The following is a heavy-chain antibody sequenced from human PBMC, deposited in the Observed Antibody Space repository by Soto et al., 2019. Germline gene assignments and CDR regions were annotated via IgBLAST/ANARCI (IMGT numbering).Heavy chain of an antibody. J-gene: IGHJ4*02. CDR2: IFSDGRT. Sequence: EVQLVESGGGLVQPGGSLRLSCAASGFTVSSNYMSWVRQAPGKGLEWVSVIFSDGRTYYADSVKGRFTVSRDNSKNTLYLQMNSLRAEDTAVYYCARRVGSSWPEHYCDYWGQGTLVTVSS. CDR3: ARRVGSSWPEHYCDY. V-gene: IGHV3-66*01. CDR1: GFTVSSNY. D-gene: IGHD6-13*01.